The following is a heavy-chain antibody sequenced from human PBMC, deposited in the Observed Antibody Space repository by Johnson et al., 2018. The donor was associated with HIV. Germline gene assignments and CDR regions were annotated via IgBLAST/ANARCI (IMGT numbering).Heavy chain of an antibody. CDR1: GFTFSSYD. CDR2: IGTTGDT. J-gene: IGHJ3*02. D-gene: IGHD6-19*01. CDR3: ARSGWYGAFDI. Sequence: VQLVESGGGVVRPGGSLRLSCAASGFTFSSYDMYWVRQTTGKGLEWVSGIGTTGDTYYPGSVTGRFTISRENAKNSLYLQMNSLRAGDTAVYYCARSGWYGAFDIWGQGTMVTVSS. V-gene: IGHV3-13*01.